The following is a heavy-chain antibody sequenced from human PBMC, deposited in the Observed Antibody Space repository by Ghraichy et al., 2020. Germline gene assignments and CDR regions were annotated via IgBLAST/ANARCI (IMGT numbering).Heavy chain of an antibody. J-gene: IGHJ5*02. CDR3: ARDSGNYIFSRFDP. CDR1: GFTFSSYS. D-gene: IGHD4-11*01. V-gene: IGHV3-48*02. Sequence: GGSLRLSCAASGFTFSSYSMNWVRQAPGKGLEWVSYISSSSTIYYADSVKGRFTISRDNAKNSLYLQMNSLRDEDTAVYYCARDSGNYIFSRFDPWGQGTLVTVSS. CDR2: ISSSSTI.